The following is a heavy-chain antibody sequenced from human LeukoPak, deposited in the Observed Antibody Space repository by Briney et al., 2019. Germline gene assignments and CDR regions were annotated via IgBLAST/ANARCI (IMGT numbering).Heavy chain of an antibody. CDR1: GFTVSSNY. CDR2: IYSGGST. V-gene: IGHV3-53*05. CDR3: ATLPLSSGSDY. J-gene: IGHJ4*02. D-gene: IGHD6-19*01. Sequence: GGSLRLSCAASGFTVSSNYMSWVRQAPGKGLEWVSVIYSGGSTYYADSVKGRFTISRDNSKNTLYLQMNSLRAEDTAVYYCATLPLSSGSDYWGQGTLVTVSS.